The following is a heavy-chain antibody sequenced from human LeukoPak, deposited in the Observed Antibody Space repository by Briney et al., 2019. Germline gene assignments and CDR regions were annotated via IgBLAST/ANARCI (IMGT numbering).Heavy chain of an antibody. CDR1: GGSISSSYS. CDR3: ARTSQWLVPGAFDI. Sequence: PSETLSLTCTVSGGSISSSYSWGWIRQPPGKGLEWIGNIYYSGSTYYNPSLKSRVTISVDTSKNQFSLKLSSVTAADTAVYYCARTSQWLVPGAFDIWGQGTMVTVSS. J-gene: IGHJ3*02. D-gene: IGHD6-19*01. V-gene: IGHV4-39*07. CDR2: IYYSGST.